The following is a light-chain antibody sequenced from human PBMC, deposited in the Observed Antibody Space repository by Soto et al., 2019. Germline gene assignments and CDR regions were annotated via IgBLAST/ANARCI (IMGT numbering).Light chain of an antibody. V-gene: IGLV2-14*01. CDR1: SSDFAIYNS. Sequence: QSALTQPASVSGSPGQSITLLCTGTSSDFAIYNSVSWYQQHPGKAPKLMIHDVTNRPSGVSGRFSGSRSGNTASLTISGLQAEDEADYFCSSFTSSSSYVFGPGTQLTVL. CDR2: DVT. CDR3: SSFTSSSSYV. J-gene: IGLJ1*01.